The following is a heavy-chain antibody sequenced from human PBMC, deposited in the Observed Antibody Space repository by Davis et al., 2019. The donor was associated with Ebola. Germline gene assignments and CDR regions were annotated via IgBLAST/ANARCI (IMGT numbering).Heavy chain of an antibody. CDR3: AKDRNPYNYYYGMDV. CDR2: ISWNSGSI. V-gene: IGHV3-9*01. Sequence: SLKISCAASGFTFDDYAMHWVRQAPGKGLEWVSGISWNSGSIGYADSVKGRFTISRDNSKNTLYLQMNSLRAEDTAVYYCAKDRNPYNYYYGMDVWGQGTTVTVSS. CDR1: GFTFDDYA. J-gene: IGHJ6*02.